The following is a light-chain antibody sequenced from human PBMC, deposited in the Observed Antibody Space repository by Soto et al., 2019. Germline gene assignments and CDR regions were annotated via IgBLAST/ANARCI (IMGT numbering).Light chain of an antibody. J-gene: IGLJ1*01. CDR2: EGS. Sequence: QSALTQPASVSGSPGQSITISCTGTSSGVGSDNLVSWYQQPPGKAPKLMIYEGSKRPSAVSNRFSGSKSGNSATLTISGLQAEDEDDYYCGSYASSATAEVFASGTKLTVL. CDR1: SSGVGSDNL. V-gene: IGLV2-23*01. CDR3: GSYASSATAEV.